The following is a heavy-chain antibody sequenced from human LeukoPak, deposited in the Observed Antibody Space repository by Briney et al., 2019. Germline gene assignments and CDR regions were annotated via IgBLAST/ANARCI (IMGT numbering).Heavy chain of an antibody. CDR3: ARKSSSSGYPFDY. CDR1: GFSFSSYS. CDR2: ISSDSSIM. Sequence: GGSLRLSCAASGFSFSSYSMNWVRQAPGKGLDWVPYISSDSSIMHHADAVKGRFAISRDDAKNALYLQMNSLRAEDTAVYYCARKSSSSGYPFDYWGQGTLVTVSS. V-gene: IGHV3-48*01. D-gene: IGHD3-22*01. J-gene: IGHJ4*02.